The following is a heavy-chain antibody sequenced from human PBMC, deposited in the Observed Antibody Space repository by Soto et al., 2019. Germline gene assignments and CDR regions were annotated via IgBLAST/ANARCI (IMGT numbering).Heavy chain of an antibody. CDR2: IYHRGSA. CDR3: ARGRGLYSSCWSWFDP. Sequence: TLSLTCAVSGASISSGGYSWSWFRQPPGKGLEWIGYIYHRGSAYYTPSLESRVTISVDKSKNQFSLTLTSVTAAETAVYFCARGRGLYSSCWSWFDPWGQGILVTVSS. J-gene: IGHJ5*02. V-gene: IGHV4-30-2*01. D-gene: IGHD6-19*01. CDR1: GASISSGGYS.